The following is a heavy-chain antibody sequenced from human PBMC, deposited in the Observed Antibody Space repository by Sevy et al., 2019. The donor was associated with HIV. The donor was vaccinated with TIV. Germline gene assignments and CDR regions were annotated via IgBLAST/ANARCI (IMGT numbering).Heavy chain of an antibody. J-gene: IGHJ5*02. Sequence: GGSLRLSCAASGFTFSDYYMSWIRQAPGKGLEWVSYISTSGSAIYYADSVKGRFTISRDNAKNSLYLQMNSLRTEDTAVYYCARWGWDLHCTNGVCPGYNWFDPWGQGTLVTVSS. V-gene: IGHV3-11*01. CDR2: ISTSGSAI. D-gene: IGHD2-8*01. CDR1: GFTFSDYY. CDR3: ARWGWDLHCTNGVCPGYNWFDP.